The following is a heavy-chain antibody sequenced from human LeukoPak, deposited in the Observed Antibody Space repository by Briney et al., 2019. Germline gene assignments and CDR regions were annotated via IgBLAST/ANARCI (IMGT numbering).Heavy chain of an antibody. V-gene: IGHV4-4*02. CDR1: GGSISSSNW. CDR2: INHSGST. D-gene: IGHD5-12*01. J-gene: IGHJ4*02. Sequence: SETLSLTCAVSGGSISSSNWWSWVRQPPGKGQEWIGEINHSGSTNYNPSLKSRVTISVDTSKNQFSLKMRSVTAADTAVYYCARARGTVAIDYWGQGTLVTVSS. CDR3: ARARGTVAIDY.